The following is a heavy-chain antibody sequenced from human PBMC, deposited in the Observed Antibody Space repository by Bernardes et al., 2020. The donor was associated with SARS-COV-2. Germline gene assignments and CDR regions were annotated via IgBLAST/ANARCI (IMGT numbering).Heavy chain of an antibody. D-gene: IGHD6-19*01. Sequence: GGSLRPSCAASGFAFSTYAMTWVRPAPGRGLEWGSTISTGGGSTYYADSVKGRFTISRDNSKSTLYLQMNSLRAEDTAIYYCVKRLKDYYYGVDVWGQGTTVTVSS. CDR3: VKRLKDYYYGVDV. CDR2: ISTGGGST. J-gene: IGHJ6*02. CDR1: GFAFSTYA. V-gene: IGHV3-23*01.